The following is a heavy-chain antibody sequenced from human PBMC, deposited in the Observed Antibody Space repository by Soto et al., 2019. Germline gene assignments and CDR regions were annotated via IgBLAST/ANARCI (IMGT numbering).Heavy chain of an antibody. D-gene: IGHD6-13*01. CDR3: AREPPGYSSSWHYYYGMDV. V-gene: IGHV3-21*01. CDR2: ISSSSSYI. CDR1: GFTFSSYS. J-gene: IGHJ6*02. Sequence: VGSLRLSCAASGFTFSSYSMNWVRQAPGKGLEWVSSISSSSSYIYYADSVKGRFTISRDNAKNSLYLQMNSLRAEDTAVYYCAREPPGYSSSWHYYYGMDVWSQGTTVTVSS.